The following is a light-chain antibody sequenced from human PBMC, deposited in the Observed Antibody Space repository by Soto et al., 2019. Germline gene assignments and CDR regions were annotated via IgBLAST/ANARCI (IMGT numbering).Light chain of an antibody. Sequence: QSVLTQPASVSGSPGQSITISCTGTSNDVDPYNYVSWYQQHPGKAPKLLIYEVSDRPSGVSNRFSGSKSGNTASLTISGLQAEDEADYYCTSYTSSSTVVFGGGTKVTVL. CDR3: TSYTSSSTVV. J-gene: IGLJ3*02. CDR1: SNDVDPYNY. CDR2: EVS. V-gene: IGLV2-14*01.